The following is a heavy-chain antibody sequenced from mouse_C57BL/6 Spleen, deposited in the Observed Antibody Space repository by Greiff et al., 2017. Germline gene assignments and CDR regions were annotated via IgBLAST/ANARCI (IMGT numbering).Heavy chain of an antibody. V-gene: IGHV1-61*01. CDR2: IYPSDSET. J-gene: IGHJ4*01. D-gene: IGHD2-1*01. CDR3: ARDYGNPYYAMDY. CDR1: GYTFTSYW. Sequence: VQLQQSGAELVRPGSSVKLSCKASGYTFTSYWMDWVKQRPGQGLEWIGNIYPSDSETHYNQKFKDKATLTVDKSSSTAYMQLSSLTSEDSAVYYCARDYGNPYYAMDYWGQGTSVTVSS.